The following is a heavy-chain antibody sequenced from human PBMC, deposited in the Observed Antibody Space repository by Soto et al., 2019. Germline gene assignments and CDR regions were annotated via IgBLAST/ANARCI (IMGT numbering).Heavy chain of an antibody. Sequence: AAVKVACNASGYTFTSYDINWVRQATGQGLEWMGWMNPNSGNTGYAQKFQGRVTMTRNTSISTAYMELSSLRSEDTAVYYCARRPSYYYYGRDVWGQGTTVTVSS. CDR1: GYTFTSYD. J-gene: IGHJ6*02. CDR3: ARRPSYYYYGRDV. V-gene: IGHV1-8*01. CDR2: MNPNSGNT.